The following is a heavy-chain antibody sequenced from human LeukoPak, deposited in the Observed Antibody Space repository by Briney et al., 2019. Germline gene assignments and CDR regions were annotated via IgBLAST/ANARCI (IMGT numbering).Heavy chain of an antibody. J-gene: IGHJ4*02. Sequence: GGSLRLSCAASGFSFSSYWMSWVRQAPGKGLEWVAYINQGGSNKYYADSVKGRFTISRDNSKNTLYVDMNSLRPEDAAMYYCATAHDTRFDYWGQGTLVTVSS. D-gene: IGHD3-22*01. CDR3: ATAHDTRFDY. V-gene: IGHV3-7*01. CDR2: INQGGSNK. CDR1: GFSFSSYW.